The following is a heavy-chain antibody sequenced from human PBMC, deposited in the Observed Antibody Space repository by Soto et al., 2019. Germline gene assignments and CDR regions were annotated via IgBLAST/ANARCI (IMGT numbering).Heavy chain of an antibody. CDR3: ASHPPRGDYNKYATTY. J-gene: IGHJ4*02. CDR1: GFTFSSYW. D-gene: IGHD4-4*01. CDR2: IKEDVSEK. V-gene: IGHV3-7*03. Sequence: GGSLRLSCAASGFTFSSYWMSWVRQAPGKGLEWVANIKEDVSEKYYVDSVKGRFTISRDNAKHSVYLQMNSLRAEDTAVYYCASHPPRGDYNKYATTYWGPGTVGTV.